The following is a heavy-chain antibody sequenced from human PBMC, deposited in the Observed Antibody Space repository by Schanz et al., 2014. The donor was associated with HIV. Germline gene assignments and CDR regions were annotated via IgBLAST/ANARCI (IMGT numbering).Heavy chain of an antibody. CDR2: ISYDGSNK. V-gene: IGHV3-30-3*01. J-gene: IGHJ4*02. Sequence: EQLLESGGGTVQPGGSLRLSCVASGFPFRNFWLSWVRQAPGKGLEWVALISYDGSNKYYGDSVKGRFTISRDNSKNTLYLQMNSLRADDTAVFYCARGGIWEWDQPDFDYWGQGTLVTVSS. CDR3: ARGGIWEWDQPDFDY. D-gene: IGHD2-15*01. CDR1: GFPFRNFW.